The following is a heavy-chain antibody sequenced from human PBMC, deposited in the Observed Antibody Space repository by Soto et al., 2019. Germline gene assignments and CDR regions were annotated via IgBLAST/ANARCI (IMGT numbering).Heavy chain of an antibody. V-gene: IGHV5-51*01. J-gene: IGHJ3*02. CDR3: ARPDYYDTSGWGAFDI. D-gene: IGHD3-22*01. CDR2: IYPGDSDT. CDR1: GFSFTNNW. Sequence: PGESLKISCKGSGFSFTNNWIGWVREMPGKGLEWMGIIYPGDSDTRYSPSFQGQVTISADKSINTSYLQWSSLKASATAMFYCARPDYYDTSGWGAFDIWGQGTLVTVSS.